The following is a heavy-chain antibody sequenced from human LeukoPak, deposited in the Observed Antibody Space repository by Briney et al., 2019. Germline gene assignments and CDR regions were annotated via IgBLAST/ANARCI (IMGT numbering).Heavy chain of an antibody. J-gene: IGHJ6*03. D-gene: IGHD1-1*01. CDR2: IYYSGST. Sequence: SETLSLTCTVSGGAISSYYWRWIRQPPGKGLVWIGYIYYSGSTNYNPSLKSRVTISVDTSKIQFSLKLSSVTAADTAVYDCASYKGGGTSYYYYYYMDVWGKGTTVTVSS. CDR1: GGAISSYY. CDR3: ASYKGGGTSYYYYYYMDV. V-gene: IGHV4-59*01.